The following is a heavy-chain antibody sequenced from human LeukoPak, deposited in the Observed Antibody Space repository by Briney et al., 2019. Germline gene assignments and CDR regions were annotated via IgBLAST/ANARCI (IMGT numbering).Heavy chain of an antibody. Sequence: GGSLRLSCTASGFTFSSYDMNWVCQAPGAGLEWVSSISTRSDYIYYGDSVKGRFTVSRDNAKNALYLQMNSLIAEDTAVYYCARLQCSSTRKSIREAYMDAWGKGTTVTVSS. CDR2: ISTRSDYI. V-gene: IGHV3-21*01. J-gene: IGHJ6*03. CDR3: ARLQCSSTRKSIREAYMDA. D-gene: IGHD2-2*01. CDR1: GFTFSSYD.